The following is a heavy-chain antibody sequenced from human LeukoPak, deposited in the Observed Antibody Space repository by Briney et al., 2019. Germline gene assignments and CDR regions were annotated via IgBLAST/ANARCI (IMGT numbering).Heavy chain of an antibody. CDR1: RFSFGTYG. D-gene: IGHD3-10*01. CDR2: ISYDENYR. CDR3: AKDLRARRGSGGPYVDT. Sequence: GGPLRLSCAASRFSFGTYGMHWVRQAPGKGLEWVALISYDENYRNYADSVRGRFSISRDTSRNTLFLQMNGLRTEDTAVYYCAKDLRARRGSGGPYVDTWGQGTLVTVSS. J-gene: IGHJ5*02. V-gene: IGHV3-30*18.